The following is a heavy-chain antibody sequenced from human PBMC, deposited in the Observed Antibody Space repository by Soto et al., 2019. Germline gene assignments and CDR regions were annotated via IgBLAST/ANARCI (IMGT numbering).Heavy chain of an antibody. CDR2: ISGGGGST. CDR1: GFSFAGYA. Sequence: EVQLSESGGGLVQPGGSLRLSCAASGFSFAGYALTWVRLAPGKGLEWVASISGGGGSTYYADSVKGRFSISRDNYNRMVYLQMGSLTAGDTAVYYCAKTESFNGYYNAFDYWGQGTRVTVSS. V-gene: IGHV3-23*01. J-gene: IGHJ4*02. D-gene: IGHD3-9*01. CDR3: AKTESFNGYYNAFDY.